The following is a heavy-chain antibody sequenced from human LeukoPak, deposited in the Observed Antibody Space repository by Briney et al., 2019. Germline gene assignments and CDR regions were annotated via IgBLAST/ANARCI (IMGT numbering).Heavy chain of an antibody. CDR3: ASGAYCRGVCCSVQRVAS. Sequence: ASVKVSCKASGYTFTAYYMHWVRQAPGQGLEWMGWIDSKSGDTKYAQKFQGRLTITRDTSIGIAYMELRSLISDDTAVYYGASGAYCRGVCCSVQRVASWGQGTPVTVSS. CDR2: IDSKSGDT. D-gene: IGHD2-15*01. CDR1: GYTFTAYY. J-gene: IGHJ5*02. V-gene: IGHV1-2*02.